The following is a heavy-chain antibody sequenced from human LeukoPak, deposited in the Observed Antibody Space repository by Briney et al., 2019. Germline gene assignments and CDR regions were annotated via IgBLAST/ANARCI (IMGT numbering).Heavy chain of an antibody. V-gene: IGHV4-61*02. J-gene: IGHJ6*03. CDR3: ARLSKGCSSTSCYRPNYYYYYMDV. CDR1: GGSISSGSYY. Sequence: PSETLSLTCTVSGGSISSGSYYWSWIRQPAGKGLEWIGRIYTSGSTNYNPSLKNRVTMSVDTSKNQFSLKLSSVTAADTAVYYCARLSKGCSSTSCYRPNYYYYYMDVWGKGTTVTVSS. CDR2: IYTSGST. D-gene: IGHD2-2*02.